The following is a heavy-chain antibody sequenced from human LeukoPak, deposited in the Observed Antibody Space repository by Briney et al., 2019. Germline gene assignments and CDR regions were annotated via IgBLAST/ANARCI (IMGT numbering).Heavy chain of an antibody. V-gene: IGHV3-30*02. CDR3: AKDRKPYSSGWYFDY. D-gene: IGHD6-19*01. CDR1: GFTFSSYG. J-gene: IGHJ4*02. Sequence: PGGSLRLSCAASGFTFSSYGMHWVRQAPGKGLEWVAFIRYDGSNKYYADSVKGRFTISRDNSKNTLYLQMNSLRAEDTAVYYCAKDRKPYSSGWYFDYWGQGTLVTVSS. CDR2: IRYDGSNK.